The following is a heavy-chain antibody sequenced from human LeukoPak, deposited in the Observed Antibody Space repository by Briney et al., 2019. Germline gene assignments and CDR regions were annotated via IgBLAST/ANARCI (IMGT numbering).Heavy chain of an antibody. J-gene: IGHJ5*02. D-gene: IGHD3-16*02. CDR2: INHSGST. CDR3: ARHVRWLYLNWFDP. V-gene: IGHV4-34*01. Sequence: SETLSLTCAVYGGSFSGYYWSWIRQPPGKGLEWIGEINHSGSTYYNPSLKSRVTISVDTSKNQFSLKLSSVTAADTAVYYCARHVRWLYLNWFDPWGQGTLVTVSS. CDR1: GGSFSGYY.